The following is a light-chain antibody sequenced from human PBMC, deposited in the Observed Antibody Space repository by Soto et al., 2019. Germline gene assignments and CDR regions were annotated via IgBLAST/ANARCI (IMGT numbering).Light chain of an antibody. Sequence: NFMLTQPHSVSESPGKTVTISCTRSSGSIASNYVQWYQQRPGSAPTTVIYEDNQRPSGVPDRFSGSIDSSSNSASLTISGLKTEDEADYYCQSYDSSSHWVFGGGTQLNVL. V-gene: IGLV6-57*03. CDR1: SGSIASNY. CDR3: QSYDSSSHWV. J-gene: IGLJ3*02. CDR2: EDN.